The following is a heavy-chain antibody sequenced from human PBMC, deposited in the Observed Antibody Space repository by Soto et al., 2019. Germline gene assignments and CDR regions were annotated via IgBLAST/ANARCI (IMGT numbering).Heavy chain of an antibody. D-gene: IGHD3-22*01. V-gene: IGHV4-59*01. CDR2: IYYSGST. CDR3: ARGEDYYDSSGYYYNYYGMDV. Sequence: SETLSLTCTVSGGSISSYYWSWIRQPPGKGLEWIGYIYYSGSTNYNPSLKSRVTISEDTSKNQFSLKLSSVTAADTAVYYCARGEDYYDSSGYYYNYYGMDVWGQGTTVTVSS. J-gene: IGHJ6*02. CDR1: GGSISSYY.